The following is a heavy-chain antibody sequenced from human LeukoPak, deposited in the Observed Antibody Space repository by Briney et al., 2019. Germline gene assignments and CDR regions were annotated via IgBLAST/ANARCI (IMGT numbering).Heavy chain of an antibody. CDR1: GGSISSYY. J-gene: IGHJ4*02. D-gene: IGHD2-21*02. CDR2: MYYTGST. Sequence: SETLSLTCTVSGGSISSYYWSWIRQPPGKGLEWIGNMYYTGSTNYDPSLKSRVTISVDTPYNQFTLKLSSVNAADTAVYYCARFTACGGDCYFLEHWGQGTLVTVSS. V-gene: IGHV4-59*01. CDR3: ARFTACGGDCYFLEH.